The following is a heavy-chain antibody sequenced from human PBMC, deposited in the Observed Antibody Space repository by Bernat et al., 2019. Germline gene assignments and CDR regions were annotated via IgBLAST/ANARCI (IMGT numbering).Heavy chain of an antibody. V-gene: IGHV3-33*01. CDR3: ARDRAVTHLDY. D-gene: IGHD4-23*01. CDR1: GFTFSTYG. CDR2: IWYDGSNK. J-gene: IGHJ4*02. Sequence: QVQLVESGGGVVQPGRSLRLSCAASGFTFSTYGMHWVRQAPGKGLEGVAVIWYDGSNKYYAASVKGRFTISKDNSKNTLSLEMNSLGAEDTAVYYCARDRAVTHLDYWGQGTLVTVSS.